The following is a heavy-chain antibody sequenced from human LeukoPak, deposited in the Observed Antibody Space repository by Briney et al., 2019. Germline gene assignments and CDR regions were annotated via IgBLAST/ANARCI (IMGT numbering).Heavy chain of an antibody. Sequence: GGSLRLSCAASGFTFSSYAMHWVRQAPGKGLEWVAVISYDGSNKYYADSVKGRFTISRDNSKNTLYLQMNSLRAEDTAVYYCARGQGRGAAAAIDYWGQGTLVTVSS. J-gene: IGHJ4*02. V-gene: IGHV3-30*04. CDR3: ARGQGRGAAAAIDY. CDR1: GFTFSSYA. CDR2: ISYDGSNK. D-gene: IGHD6-13*01.